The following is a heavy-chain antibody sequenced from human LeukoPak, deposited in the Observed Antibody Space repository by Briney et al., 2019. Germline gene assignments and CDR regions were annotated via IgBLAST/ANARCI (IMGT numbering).Heavy chain of an antibody. CDR1: GGSISSSNW. Sequence: SGTLSLTCAVSGGSISSSNWWSWVRQPPGKGLEWIGYIYYSGSTNYNPSLKSRVTISVDTSKNQFSLKLSSVTAADTAVYYCARDIRIAAAGQRAFDIWGQGTMVTVSS. V-gene: IGHV4-4*02. CDR3: ARDIRIAAAGQRAFDI. D-gene: IGHD6-13*01. J-gene: IGHJ3*02. CDR2: IYYSGST.